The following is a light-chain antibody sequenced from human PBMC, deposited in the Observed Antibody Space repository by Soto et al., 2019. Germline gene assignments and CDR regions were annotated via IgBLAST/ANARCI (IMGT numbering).Light chain of an antibody. CDR1: QNINTW. V-gene: IGKV1-39*01. CDR3: QQSYSTPFT. J-gene: IGKJ3*01. Sequence: DIQMTQSPATLSASVGDRITITCRASQNINTWLAWYQQKPGKAPKLLIYAASSLQSGVPSRFSGRGSGTDFTLTISSLQPEDFATYYCQQSYSTPFTFGPGTKVDIK. CDR2: AAS.